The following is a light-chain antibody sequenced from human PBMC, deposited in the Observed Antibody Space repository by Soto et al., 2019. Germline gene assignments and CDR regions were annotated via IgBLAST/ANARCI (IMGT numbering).Light chain of an antibody. J-gene: IGKJ1*01. Sequence: EIVLTQSPATLSSFPGDRVTLSCRASQSVSSSYLAWYQQKPGQAPRLLIYGASSRATGIPDRFSGSGSGTDFTLTISRLEPEDFAVYYCQQYGSSTWTFGQGTKVEIK. CDR2: GAS. V-gene: IGKV3-20*01. CDR1: QSVSSSY. CDR3: QQYGSSTWT.